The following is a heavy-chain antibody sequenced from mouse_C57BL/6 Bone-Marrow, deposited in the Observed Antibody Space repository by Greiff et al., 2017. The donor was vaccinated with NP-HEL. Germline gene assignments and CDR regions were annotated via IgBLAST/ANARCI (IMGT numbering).Heavy chain of an antibody. D-gene: IGHD3-2*02. CDR1: GFTFSSYA. Sequence: EVKLVESGGGLVKPGGSLKLSCAASGFTFSSYAMSWVRQTPEKRLEWVATISDGGSYTYYPDNVKGRFTISRDNAKNNLYLQMSHLKSEDTAMYYCARDGSDSSGYGADWGQGTLVTVSA. CDR3: ARDGSDSSGYGAD. J-gene: IGHJ3*01. V-gene: IGHV5-4*01. CDR2: ISDGGSYT.